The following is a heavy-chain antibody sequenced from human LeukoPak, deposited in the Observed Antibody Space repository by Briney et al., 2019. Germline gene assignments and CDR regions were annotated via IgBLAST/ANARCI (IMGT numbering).Heavy chain of an antibody. CDR1: GYTFTGYY. Sequence: SVKVSCKASGYTFTGYYMHWVRQAPGRGLEWMGWINPNTGDTNYAQKFQGRVTMTRDTSISTAYMELSRLRSDDTAVYYCARDSQRYYYDSSGYYWNWFDPWGQGTLVTVSS. D-gene: IGHD3-22*01. J-gene: IGHJ5*02. V-gene: IGHV1-2*02. CDR2: INPNTGDT. CDR3: ARDSQRYYYDSSGYYWNWFDP.